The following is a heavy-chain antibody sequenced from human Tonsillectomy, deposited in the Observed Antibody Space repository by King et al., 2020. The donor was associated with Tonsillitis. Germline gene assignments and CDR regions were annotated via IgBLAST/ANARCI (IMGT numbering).Heavy chain of an antibody. D-gene: IGHD3-10*01. V-gene: IGHV4-59*08. CDR1: GGSISSHY. J-gene: IGHJ4*02. Sequence: VQLQESGPGLVRSSETLSLTCTVSGGSISSHYWSWIRQPPGKGLQWIGYIYYTGTTNYNPSLKSRVTISVDTSKKQLSLRLSSVTAADTAVYYCARTTYGDRGFYFDYWGQGSLVTVSS. CDR3: ARTTYGDRGFYFDY. CDR2: IYYTGTT.